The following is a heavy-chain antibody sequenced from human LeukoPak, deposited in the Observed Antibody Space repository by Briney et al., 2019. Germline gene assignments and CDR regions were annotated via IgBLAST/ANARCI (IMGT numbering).Heavy chain of an antibody. J-gene: IGHJ4*02. Sequence: GGSLRLSCAASGFTFSSYWVHWVRQAPGKGLEWVARINSDGSTINHADSVRGRFTISRDNAENTLYLQMSSLRAQDTAIYFCARAAYYRFDYWGQGTLVTVSS. CDR1: GFTFSSYW. V-gene: IGHV3-74*01. CDR3: ARAAYYRFDY. D-gene: IGHD1-26*01. CDR2: INSDGSTI.